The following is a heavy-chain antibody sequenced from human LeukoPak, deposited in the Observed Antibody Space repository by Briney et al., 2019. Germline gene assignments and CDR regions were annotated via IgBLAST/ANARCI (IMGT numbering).Heavy chain of an antibody. CDR1: GGTFSSYA. Sequence: SVTVSCKASGGTFSSYAISWVRQAPGQGLEWMGGIIPIFGTANYAQKFQGRVTITADESTSTAYMELSSLRSEDTAVYYCARGLNSGSYGYFDYWGQGTLVTVSS. D-gene: IGHD1-26*01. CDR3: ARGLNSGSYGYFDY. V-gene: IGHV1-69*13. CDR2: IIPIFGTA. J-gene: IGHJ4*02.